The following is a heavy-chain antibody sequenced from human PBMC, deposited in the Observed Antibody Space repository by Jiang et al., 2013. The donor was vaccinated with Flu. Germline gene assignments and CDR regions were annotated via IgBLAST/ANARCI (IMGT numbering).Heavy chain of an antibody. CDR3: ARDLGRV. J-gene: IGHJ6*02. Sequence: GSTYYNPSLKSRVTISVDTSKNQFSLKLSSVTAADTAVYYCARDLGRVWGQGTTVTVSS. CDR2: GST. V-gene: IGHV4-31*02. D-gene: IGHD7-27*01.